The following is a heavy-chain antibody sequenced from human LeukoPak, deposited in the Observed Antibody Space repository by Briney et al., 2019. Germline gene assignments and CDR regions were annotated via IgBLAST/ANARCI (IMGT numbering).Heavy chain of an antibody. D-gene: IGHD2-2*01. Sequence: PGRSLRLSCAASGFTFSSYNMNWVRQAPGKGLEWVSYISSSSSTIYYADSVKGRFTISRDNAKNSLYLQMNSLRAEDTAVYYCARDLGGNQLLPFDYWGQGTLVTVSS. J-gene: IGHJ4*02. CDR3: ARDLGGNQLLPFDY. CDR1: GFTFSSYN. V-gene: IGHV3-48*01. CDR2: ISSSSSTI.